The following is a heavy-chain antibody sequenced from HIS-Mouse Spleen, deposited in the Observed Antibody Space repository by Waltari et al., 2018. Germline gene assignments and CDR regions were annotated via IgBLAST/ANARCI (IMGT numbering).Heavy chain of an antibody. Sequence: QVQLQESGPGLVKPSETLSLTFTVSGGPIRSYYRSWLRPPCGKRLEGIGRIYTSGSTNYNPSLKSRVTMSVDTSKNQFSLKLSSVTAADTAVYYCARDFHDFWSGYYGGDKKHDAFDIWGQGTMVTVSS. J-gene: IGHJ3*02. CDR2: IYTSGST. D-gene: IGHD3-3*01. V-gene: IGHV4-4*07. CDR1: GGPIRSYY. CDR3: ARDFHDFWSGYYGGDKKHDAFDI.